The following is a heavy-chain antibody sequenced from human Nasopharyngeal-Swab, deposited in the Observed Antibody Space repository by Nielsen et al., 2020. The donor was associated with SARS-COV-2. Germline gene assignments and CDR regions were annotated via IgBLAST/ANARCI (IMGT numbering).Heavy chain of an antibody. CDR2: ISGSGGST. CDR3: AKDKWELLTWGYYYYYGMDV. Sequence: GESLKISCAASGFTFSSYAMSWVRQAPGKGLEWVSAISGSGGSTYYAESEKGRFTISRDNSKNTLYLQMNSLRAEDTAVYYCAKDKWELLTWGYYYYYGMDVWGQGTTVTVSS. J-gene: IGHJ6*02. D-gene: IGHD1-26*01. V-gene: IGHV3-23*01. CDR1: GFTFSSYA.